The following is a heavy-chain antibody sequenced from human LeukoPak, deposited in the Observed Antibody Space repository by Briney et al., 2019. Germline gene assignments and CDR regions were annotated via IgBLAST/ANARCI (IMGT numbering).Heavy chain of an antibody. CDR1: GGSISSYY. D-gene: IGHD3-10*01. V-gene: IGHV4-59*01. CDR2: IYYSGST. Sequence: PSETLSLTCTVSGGSISSYYWSWIRQPPGKGLERIGYIYYSGSTNYNPSLKSRVTISVDTSKNQFSLKLSSVTAADTAVYYCAREVRYYGSGSYYPLFDYWGQGTLVTVSS. J-gene: IGHJ4*02. CDR3: AREVRYYGSGSYYPLFDY.